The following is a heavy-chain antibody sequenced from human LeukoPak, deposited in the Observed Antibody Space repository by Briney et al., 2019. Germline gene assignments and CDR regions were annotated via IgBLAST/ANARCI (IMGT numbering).Heavy chain of an antibody. V-gene: IGHV4-4*07. CDR1: GGSISSYY. CDR2: IYTSGST. J-gene: IGHJ4*02. CDR3: ARAASYSSSWLEPLDY. Sequence: SETLSLTCTVSGGSISSYYWSWIRQPAGKGLEWIGRIYTSGSTNYNPSLKSRVTMSVDTSKNQFSLKLSSVTAADTAVYYCARAASYSSSWLEPLDYWGQGTLVTVSS. D-gene: IGHD6-13*01.